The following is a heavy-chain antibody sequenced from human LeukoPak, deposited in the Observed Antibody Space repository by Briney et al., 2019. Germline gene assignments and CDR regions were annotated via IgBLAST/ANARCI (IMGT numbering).Heavy chain of an antibody. V-gene: IGHV3-23*01. J-gene: IGHJ4*02. CDR2: ISGSGGST. D-gene: IGHD3-10*01. CDR3: AKDQVSSGSYLGDDY. CDR1: GFTVSSNY. Sequence: GGSLRLSCAASGFTVSSNYMSWVRQTPGKGLEWVSAISGSGGSTYYADSVKGRFTISRDNSKNTLYLQMNSLRAEDTAVYYCAKDQVSSGSYLGDDYWGQGTLVTVSS.